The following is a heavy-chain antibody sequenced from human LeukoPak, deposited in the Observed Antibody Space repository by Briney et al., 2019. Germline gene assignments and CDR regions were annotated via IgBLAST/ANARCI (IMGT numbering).Heavy chain of an antibody. CDR2: MNTNSGNT. D-gene: IGHD4-17*01. V-gene: IGHV1-8*01. CDR1: GYPFTSYN. J-gene: IGHJ4*02. CDR3: ARDRHPRYGDILYSYYFDY. Sequence: ASVKVSCKASGYPFTSYNVNWVRQATGQGLEWMGWMNTNSGNTGYSQNFQGRVTMTRDTSISTAYMELSSLMSEDTAVYYCARDRHPRYGDILYSYYFDYWGQGTLVTVSS.